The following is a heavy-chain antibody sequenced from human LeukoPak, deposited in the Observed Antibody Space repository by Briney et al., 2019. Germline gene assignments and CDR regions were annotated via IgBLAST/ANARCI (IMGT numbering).Heavy chain of an antibody. CDR3: ARDIPDIVATMAPLLGMDG. CDR2: IIPILGIA. J-gene: IGHJ6*02. CDR1: GGTFSSYA. D-gene: IGHD5-12*01. V-gene: IGHV1-69*04. Sequence: SVRVSCKASGGTFSSYAISWVRQAPGQGLEWMGRIIPILGIANYAQKFQGTVTITADKTPSTAYMGLSRLRSEGTRVYYTARDIPDIVATMAPLLGMDGWGQGTTVTVSS.